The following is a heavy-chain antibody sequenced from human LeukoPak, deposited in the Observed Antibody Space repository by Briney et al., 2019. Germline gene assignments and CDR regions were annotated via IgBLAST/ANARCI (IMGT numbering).Heavy chain of an antibody. CDR1: GGSVSSGSYY. J-gene: IGHJ4*02. CDR2: IYYSGST. Sequence: PSETLSLTCTVSGGSVSSGSYYWSWIRQPPGKRLVWIGYIYYSGSTDYNPSLKSRVTISVDTSKNQFSLKMSSVTAADTAVYSCARELVDSDHIDYWDPGTLVTVSS. D-gene: IGHD3-9*01. CDR3: ARELVDSDHIDY. V-gene: IGHV4-61*01.